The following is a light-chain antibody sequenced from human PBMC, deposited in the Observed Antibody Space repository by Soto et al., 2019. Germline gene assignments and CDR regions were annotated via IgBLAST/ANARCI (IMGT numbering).Light chain of an antibody. J-gene: IGKJ1*01. Sequence: EIVLTQSPATLSLSPGERATLSCRASQSISSSLAWYQQKPGQAPRLLIYDASTRATGFPARFRGSGSGTDFTLTIGSLEPEDFAVYYCQQRSEWPRTFGQGTKVEIK. CDR1: QSISSS. V-gene: IGKV3-11*01. CDR2: DAS. CDR3: QQRSEWPRT.